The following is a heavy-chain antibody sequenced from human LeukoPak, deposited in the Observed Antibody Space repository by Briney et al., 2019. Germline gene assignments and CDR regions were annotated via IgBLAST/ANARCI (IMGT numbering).Heavy chain of an antibody. CDR3: ARANFLYCSSTACLFDY. CDR1: RYTFTHYY. Sequence: GASVKVSCKASRYTFTHYYLHWVRQAPGQGVEWMGWINPNSGDTNYAQKFQGRVTMTRDTSISTAHMEMSRLRSDDTAVYYCARANFLYCSSTACLFDYWGQGTLVTVSS. CDR2: INPNSGDT. V-gene: IGHV1-2*02. J-gene: IGHJ4*02. D-gene: IGHD2-2*01.